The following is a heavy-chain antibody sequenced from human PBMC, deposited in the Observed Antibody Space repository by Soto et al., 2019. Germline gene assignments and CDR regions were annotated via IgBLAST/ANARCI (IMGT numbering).Heavy chain of an antibody. J-gene: IGHJ2*01. Sequence: QVQLQESGPRLVTPSETLTLTCSLSGGSITNHYWGWIRQPPGKGLEFIGRIYPSGRAHYNPSLQSRVNMSVDTSKNQFSLKVNSVTAADTAIYYCARDYDVNTAVDYWYFDLWGRGTLVTVSS. V-gene: IGHV4-4*07. CDR1: GGSITNHY. CDR2: IYPSGRA. CDR3: ARDYDVNTAVDYWYFDL. D-gene: IGHD5-18*01.